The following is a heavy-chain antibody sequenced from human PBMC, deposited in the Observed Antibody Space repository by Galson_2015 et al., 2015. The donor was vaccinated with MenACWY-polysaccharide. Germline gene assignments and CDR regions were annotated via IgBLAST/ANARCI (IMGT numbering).Heavy chain of an antibody. CDR1: GFTFSTYW. J-gene: IGHJ4*02. CDR3: ARRYSAYD. Sequence: SLWLSCAASGFTFSTYWGHWVRQAPGKGLVWVSRLESDGSGTNCADCVMRRVTIHRDSAKNTLYLQRNSLRAEDTAVYYCARRYSAYDWGQGTLVTVSA. V-gene: IGHV3-74*01. CDR2: LESDGSGT. D-gene: IGHD5-12*01.